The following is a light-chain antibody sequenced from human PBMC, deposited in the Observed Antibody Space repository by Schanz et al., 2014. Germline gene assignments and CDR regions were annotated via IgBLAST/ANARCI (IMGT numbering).Light chain of an antibody. V-gene: IGLV1-44*01. CDR2: FND. CDR3: AAWDDSLSGRV. J-gene: IGLJ3*02. CDR1: SSNFGSNT. Sequence: QSVLTQPPSASGTPGQRVTISCSGSSSNFGSNTVNWYQHLPGTAPKLLISFNDQRPSGVPDRFSASKSGTSASLAISGLQSEDEADYYCAAWDDSLSGRVFGGGTKLTVL.